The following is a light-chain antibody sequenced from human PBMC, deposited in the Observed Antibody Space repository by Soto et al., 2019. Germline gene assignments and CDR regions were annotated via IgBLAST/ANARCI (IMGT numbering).Light chain of an antibody. CDR1: QSLLYSSSNKIY. CDR3: QQYYDTPFT. J-gene: IGKJ3*01. Sequence: DIVMTQSPDSLAVSLGERATINCRSSQSLLYSSSNKIYLAWYQQKPGQPPKLLIYWASARESGVPDRFSATGSGTDFTLTISSLQAEDVAVYYCQQYYDTPFTFGPGTKVDIK. V-gene: IGKV4-1*01. CDR2: WAS.